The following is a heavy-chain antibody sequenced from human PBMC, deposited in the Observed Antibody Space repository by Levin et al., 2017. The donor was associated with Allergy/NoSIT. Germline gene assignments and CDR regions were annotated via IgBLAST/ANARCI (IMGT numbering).Heavy chain of an antibody. CDR2: IIPIFGKA. J-gene: IGHJ5*02. CDR3: PRVSRRPGGRFDP. V-gene: IGHV1-69*01. D-gene: IGHD1-26*01. Sequence: KISCQASGGTFSSFAIGWVRQAPGQGLEWMGGIIPIFGKANYAQKFQGRVTITADESTRTAYMELTRLRSEDTAIYYCPRVSRRPGGRFDPWGQGTLVTASS. CDR1: GGTFSSFA.